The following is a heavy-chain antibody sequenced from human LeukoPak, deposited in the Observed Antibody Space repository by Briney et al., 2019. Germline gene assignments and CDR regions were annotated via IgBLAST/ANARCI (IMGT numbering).Heavy chain of an antibody. V-gene: IGHV3-53*01. CDR2: IYSGGST. CDR3: ARGGFFDY. Sequence: GGSLRLSCAASGFTVRTNYINWVRQAPGKGLEWVSVIYSGGSTYYADSVKGRFTISRDTSKNTVYLQMNNLRVEDTAVYYCARGGFFDYWGQGTLVTVSS. J-gene: IGHJ4*02. CDR1: GFTVRTNY. D-gene: IGHD2-15*01.